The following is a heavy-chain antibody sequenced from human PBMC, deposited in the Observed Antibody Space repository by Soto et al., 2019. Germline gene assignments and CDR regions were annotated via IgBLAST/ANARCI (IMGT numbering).Heavy chain of an antibody. CDR3: ARARWEVRLGPDY. D-gene: IGHD1-26*01. Sequence: EVQLVESGGGLVQPGGSLRLSCAASGFTFSSYWMSWVRQSPGKGLEWVANIKQDGSEKYYVDSVKGRFTISRDNAKNSLYLQMNSLRAEDTAVYYCARARWEVRLGPDYWGQGTLVTVSS. V-gene: IGHV3-7*05. CDR1: GFTFSSYW. CDR2: IKQDGSEK. J-gene: IGHJ4*02.